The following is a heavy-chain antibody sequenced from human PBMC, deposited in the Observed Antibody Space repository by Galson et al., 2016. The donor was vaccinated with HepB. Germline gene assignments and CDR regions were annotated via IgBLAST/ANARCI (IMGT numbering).Heavy chain of an antibody. V-gene: IGHV3-53*01. CDR2: IYSGGAT. D-gene: IGHD6-13*01. J-gene: IGHJ4*02. CDR1: GFIVSGHY. CDR3: ARDPGRIAAAGHLDS. Sequence: SLRLSCAASGFIVSGHYMNWVRQAPGKGLEWVSIIYSGGATYYADSVKGRFTISRDNPTNTLHLQMNSLRAEDTAVYYCARDPGRIAAAGHLDSWGQGTLVTVSS.